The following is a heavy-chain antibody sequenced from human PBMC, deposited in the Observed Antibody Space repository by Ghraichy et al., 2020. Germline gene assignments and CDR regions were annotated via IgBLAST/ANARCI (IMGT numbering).Heavy chain of an antibody. V-gene: IGHV3-7*01. D-gene: IGHD2-2*01. CDR3: ARQDIVVVPALMDV. J-gene: IGHJ6*03. CDR2: IKQDGSEK. Sequence: GSLRLSCAASGFTFSSYWMSWVRQAPGKGLEWVANIKQDGSEKYYVDSVKGRFTISRDNAKNSLYLQMNSLRAEDTAVYYCARQDIVVVPALMDVWGKGTTVTVSS. CDR1: GFTFSSYW.